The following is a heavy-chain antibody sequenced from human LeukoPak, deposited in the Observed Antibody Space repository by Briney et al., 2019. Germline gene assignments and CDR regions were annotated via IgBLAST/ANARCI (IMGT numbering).Heavy chain of an antibody. CDR2: IYSGGST. Sequence: PGGSLRLSCAASGFTFSSYSMSWVRQAPGKGLEWVSVIYSGGSTYYADSVKGRFTISRSNSKNTLYLQMNSLRAEDTAVYYCARGYYYDSSGYSDAFDIWGQGTMVTVSS. J-gene: IGHJ3*02. V-gene: IGHV3-66*01. D-gene: IGHD3-22*01. CDR3: ARGYYYDSSGYSDAFDI. CDR1: GFTFSSYS.